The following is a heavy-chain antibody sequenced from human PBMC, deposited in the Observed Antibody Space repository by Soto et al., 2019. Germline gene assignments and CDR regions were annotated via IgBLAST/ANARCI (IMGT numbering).Heavy chain of an antibody. D-gene: IGHD3-10*01. CDR2: ISAYNGNT. Sequence: GASVKVSCKASGYTFTSYGISWVRQAPGQGLEWMGWISAYNGNTNYAQKLQGRVTMTTDTSTSTAYMELRSLRSDDTAVYYCARGSLWFGELLMGKPFDYWGQGTLVTVSS. J-gene: IGHJ4*02. CDR1: GYTFTSYG. V-gene: IGHV1-18*01. CDR3: ARGSLWFGELLMGKPFDY.